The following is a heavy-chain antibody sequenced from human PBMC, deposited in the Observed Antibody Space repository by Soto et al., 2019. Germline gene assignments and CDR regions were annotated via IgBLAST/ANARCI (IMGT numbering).Heavy chain of an antibody. CDR2: VSGSGGST. CDR1: GFAFRSYT. J-gene: IGHJ4*02. V-gene: IGHV3-23*01. Sequence: EVQLLESGGGLVQPGGSLRLSCAASGFAFRSYTMNWVRQAPGKGLEWMAAVSGSGGSTYYADSEKGRFTISRDNSKDTLYLQMNELRAEDRAVYYCAKPPDDNWNDYGGQGTLVTVSS. CDR3: AKPPDDNWNDY. D-gene: IGHD1-20*01.